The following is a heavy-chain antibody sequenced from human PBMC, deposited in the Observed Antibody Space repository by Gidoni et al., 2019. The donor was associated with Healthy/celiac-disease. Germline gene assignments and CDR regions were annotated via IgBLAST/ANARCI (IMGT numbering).Heavy chain of an antibody. CDR3: AREWELLGAFDY. Sequence: EVQLVESGGGLVQPGGSLRLPCAASGFTFSSYWMSWVRQAPGKGMEWVANIKQDGREKYYVDSVKGRFTISRDNAKNSLYLQMNSLRAEDTAVYYCAREWELLGAFDYWGQGTLVTVSS. CDR1: GFTFSSYW. CDR2: IKQDGREK. V-gene: IGHV3-7*03. J-gene: IGHJ4*02. D-gene: IGHD1-26*01.